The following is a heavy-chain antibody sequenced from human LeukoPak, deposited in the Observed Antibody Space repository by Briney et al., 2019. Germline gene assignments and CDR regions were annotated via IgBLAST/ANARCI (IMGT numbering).Heavy chain of an antibody. J-gene: IGHJ5*02. CDR2: IRSDGSST. CDR1: GFPFSNYW. V-gene: IGHV3-74*01. D-gene: IGHD3-22*01. Sequence: GSLRLSCAASGFPFSNYWMHWVRQAPGKGLVWVSRIRSDGSSTTYADFVKGRFTISRDNAKNTLYLQMNSLRDEDTAVYYCAKGYYYDRSGNYRSWFDPWGQGNVVTVSS. CDR3: AKGYYYDRSGNYRSWFDP.